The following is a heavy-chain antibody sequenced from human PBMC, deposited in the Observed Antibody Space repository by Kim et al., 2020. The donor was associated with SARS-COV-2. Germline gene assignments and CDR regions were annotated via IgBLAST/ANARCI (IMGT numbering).Heavy chain of an antibody. V-gene: IGHV3-21*01. D-gene: IGHD6-19*01. CDR1: GFTISSYS. CDR3: ASSSVAGNYYYYGMDV. CDR2: ISSSSSYI. J-gene: IGHJ6*02. Sequence: GGSLRLSCAASGFTISSYSMNWVRQAPGKGLEWVSSISSSSSYIYYADSVKGRFTISRDNAKNSLYLQMNSLRAEDTAVYYCASSSVAGNYYYYGMDVWGQGTTVTVSS.